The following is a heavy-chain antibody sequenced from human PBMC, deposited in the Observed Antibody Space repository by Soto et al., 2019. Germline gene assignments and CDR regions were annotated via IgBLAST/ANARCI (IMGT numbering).Heavy chain of an antibody. CDR2: IIPIFGTA. D-gene: IGHD5-18*01. V-gene: IGHV1-69*13. CDR1: GGSFSSYA. CDR3: ERMRTAMVYYYGMDV. Sequence: SAVEVSCKASGGSFSSYAISWVRQAPRQGLEWMGGIIPIFGTANYAQKFQGRVTITADESTSTACMELSSLRSEDTAVYYCERMRTAMVYYYGMDVWGQGTTVTVSS. J-gene: IGHJ6*02.